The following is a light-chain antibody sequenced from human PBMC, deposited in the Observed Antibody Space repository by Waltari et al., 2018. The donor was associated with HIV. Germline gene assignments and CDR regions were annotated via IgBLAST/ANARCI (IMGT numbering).Light chain of an antibody. CDR1: SSDVGGYNL. CDR3: CAYAGSTTYVI. J-gene: IGLJ2*01. Sequence: QSALTQPASVSGSPGQSITISCTGTSSDVGGYNLVSWYQQHPGKAPKLRIYEVSKRPSGVSNRFSGSKFGNTASLTSSGLQAEDEADYYCCAYAGSTTYVIFGGGTKLTVL. V-gene: IGLV2-23*02. CDR2: EVS.